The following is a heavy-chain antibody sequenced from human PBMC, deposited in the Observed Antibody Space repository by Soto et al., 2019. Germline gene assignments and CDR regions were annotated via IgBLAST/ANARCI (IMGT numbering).Heavy chain of an antibody. CDR3: ARAVAVPADFDY. J-gene: IGHJ4*02. CDR2: INAGNGNT. Sequence: QVQLVQSGAEEKKPGASVKVSCKASGYTFTGYAMHWVRQAPGQRLEWMGWINAGNGNTKYSHKFQGRVTITRDTSASTADMEVSSLRSEDTAVYYCARAVAVPADFDYWGQGTLVTVSS. CDR1: GYTFTGYA. V-gene: IGHV1-3*05. D-gene: IGHD5-12*01.